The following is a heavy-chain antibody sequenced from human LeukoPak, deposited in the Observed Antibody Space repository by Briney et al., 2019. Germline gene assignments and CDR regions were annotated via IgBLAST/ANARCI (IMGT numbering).Heavy chain of an antibody. Sequence: QAEGSLRLSCAASGFTFTTYAMSWVRQTPGKGLEWVSTFSGSVETTYHADSVRGRFTISRDNSKNTLYLQMNSLRAEDTAVYYCANNYDYVWGSYRSSGFDYWGQGTLVTVSS. V-gene: IGHV3-23*01. J-gene: IGHJ4*02. CDR1: GFTFTTYA. CDR2: FSGSVETT. CDR3: ANNYDYVWGSYRSSGFDY. D-gene: IGHD3-16*02.